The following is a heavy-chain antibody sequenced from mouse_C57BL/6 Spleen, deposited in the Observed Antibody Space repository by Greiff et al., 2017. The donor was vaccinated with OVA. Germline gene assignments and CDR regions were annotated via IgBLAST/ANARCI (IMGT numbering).Heavy chain of an antibody. Sequence: EVQVVESGGGLVKPGGSLKLSCAASGFTFSDYGMHWVRQAPEKGLEWVAYISSGSSTIYYADTVKGRFTISRDNAKNTLFLQMTSLRSEDTAMYYCARELRGGAMDYWGQGTSVTVSS. D-gene: IGHD1-1*01. CDR3: ARELRGGAMDY. CDR1: GFTFSDYG. V-gene: IGHV5-17*01. J-gene: IGHJ4*01. CDR2: ISSGSSTI.